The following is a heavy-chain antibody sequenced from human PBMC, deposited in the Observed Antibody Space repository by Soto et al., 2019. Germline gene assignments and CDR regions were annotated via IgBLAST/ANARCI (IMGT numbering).Heavy chain of an antibody. CDR2: LSAYNGDT. D-gene: IGHD1-26*01. J-gene: IGHJ3*01. V-gene: IGHV1-18*01. Sequence: QVQLVQSGAEVKKPGASVRVSCKTSGYTFINYGITWVRQAPGQGLEWMGWLSAYNGDTSSSEKLQDRFTMTTDTSTNTVYMDLRSLPSAATAVYYCARWSAIVGGAEALDVWGQGTMVIVSS. CDR1: GYTFINYG. CDR3: ARWSAIVGGAEALDV.